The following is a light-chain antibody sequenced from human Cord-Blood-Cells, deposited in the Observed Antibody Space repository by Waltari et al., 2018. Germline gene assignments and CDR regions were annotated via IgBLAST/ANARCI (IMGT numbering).Light chain of an antibody. V-gene: IGKV1-39*01. Sequence: DIQMTQSPSSLSASVGDRVTITCRASQSISSYLNWYQQKPGKAPKLLIYAASSLQSGVPSRFSGSGSGTDFTLTISSLQPEDFATYYCQQSYSTPPITVCQGTRLEI. CDR2: AAS. J-gene: IGKJ5*01. CDR3: QQSYSTPPIT. CDR1: QSISSY.